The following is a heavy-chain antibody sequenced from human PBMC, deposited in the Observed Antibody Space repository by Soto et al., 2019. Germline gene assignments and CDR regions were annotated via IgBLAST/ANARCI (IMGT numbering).Heavy chain of an antibody. CDR1: GYTFIDYY. J-gene: IGHJ4*02. D-gene: IGHD1-26*01. CDR3: ARSGYPGSYHPPAF. Sequence: GASVKVSCKGSGYTFIDYYIHWVLQAPGQGLEWMGCINPHSGDTNSPPKFQARVTMTRDTSNSTAYMELKRLYSNDTAVYHCARSGYPGSYHPPAFWGQGTLVTVSS. CDR2: INPHSGDT. V-gene: IGHV1-2*02.